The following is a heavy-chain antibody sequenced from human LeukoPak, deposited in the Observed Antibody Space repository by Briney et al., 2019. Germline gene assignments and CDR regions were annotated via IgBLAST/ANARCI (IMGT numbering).Heavy chain of an antibody. D-gene: IGHD5-12*01. CDR3: ASSGYSGYDLVDYYYMDV. J-gene: IGHJ6*03. V-gene: IGHV4-34*01. Sequence: SETLSLTCAVYGGSFSGYYWGWIRQPPGKGLEWIGEINHSGSTNYNPSLKSRVTISVDTSKNQFSLKLSSVTAADTAVYYCASSGYSGYDLVDYYYMDVWGKGTTVTVSS. CDR2: INHSGST. CDR1: GGSFSGYY.